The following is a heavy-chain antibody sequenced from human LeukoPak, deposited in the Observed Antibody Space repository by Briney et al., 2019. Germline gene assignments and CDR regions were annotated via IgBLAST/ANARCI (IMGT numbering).Heavy chain of an antibody. D-gene: IGHD4-17*01. CDR2: ISYIGST. Sequence: SETLSLTCAVSGDSFSSHYWTWIRQPPGRGLEWIGYISYIGSTNYNPSLKSRVTISIDTSKNQFSLKLSSVTAADTAVYYCARDLVTVTKGFDIWGQGTMVSVSS. J-gene: IGHJ3*02. V-gene: IGHV4-59*11. CDR1: GDSFSSHY. CDR3: ARDLVTVTKGFDI.